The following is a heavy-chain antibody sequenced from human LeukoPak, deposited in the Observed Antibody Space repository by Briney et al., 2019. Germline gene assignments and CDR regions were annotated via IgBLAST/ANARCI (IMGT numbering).Heavy chain of an antibody. CDR1: GFTFSDYY. Sequence: GGSLRLSCAASGFTFSDYYMSWVRQAPGKGLEWVANIKQDGSEKYYVDSVKGRFTISRDNAKNSLYLQMNSLRAEDTAVYYCARAQGVVINLLEFYYYYMDVWGKGTTVTDSS. CDR2: IKQDGSEK. V-gene: IGHV3-7*01. J-gene: IGHJ6*03. CDR3: ARAQGVVINLLEFYYYYMDV. D-gene: IGHD3-3*01.